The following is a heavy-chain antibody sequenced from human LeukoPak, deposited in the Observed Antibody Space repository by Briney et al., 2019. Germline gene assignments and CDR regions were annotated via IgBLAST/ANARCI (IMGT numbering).Heavy chain of an antibody. D-gene: IGHD6-13*01. CDR3: ASPYPGIAAAGYSYYYGMDV. J-gene: IGHJ6*02. V-gene: IGHV1-18*01. Sequence: ASVKVSCKASGYTFTSYGISWVRQAPGQGLEWMGWISAYNGNTNYAQKLQGRVTMTTDTSTSTAYMELRSLRSEDTAVYYCASPYPGIAAAGYSYYYGMDVWGQGSTVTVSS. CDR2: ISAYNGNT. CDR1: GYTFTSYG.